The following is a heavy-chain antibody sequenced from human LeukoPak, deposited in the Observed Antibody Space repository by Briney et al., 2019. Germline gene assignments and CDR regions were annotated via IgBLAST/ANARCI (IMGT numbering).Heavy chain of an antibody. CDR2: IRYDGSNK. V-gene: IGHV3-30*02. Sequence: GGSLRLSCAASGFTFSSYGMHWVRQAPGKGLEWVAFIRYDGSNKYYADSVKGRFTISRDNSKNTLYLQMNSLRAEDTAVYYCAKDGYCSSTSCGLRNWGQGTLVTVSS. J-gene: IGHJ4*02. CDR3: AKDGYCSSTSCGLRN. CDR1: GFTFSSYG. D-gene: IGHD2-2*01.